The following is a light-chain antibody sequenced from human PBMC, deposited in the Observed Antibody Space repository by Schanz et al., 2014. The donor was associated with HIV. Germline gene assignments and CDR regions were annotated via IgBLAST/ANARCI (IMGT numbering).Light chain of an antibody. CDR3: QQYDHLPYT. CDR1: QDISDY. V-gene: IGKV1-33*01. J-gene: IGKJ2*01. CDR2: DSS. Sequence: DIQMTQSPSSLSAFVGDKVTITCRANQDISDYLNWFQQKPGKAPTLLIYDSSTLQTGAPSRFSGSGSGTHFALTISNLQPEDIAIYYCQQYDHLPYTFGQGTKLEIK.